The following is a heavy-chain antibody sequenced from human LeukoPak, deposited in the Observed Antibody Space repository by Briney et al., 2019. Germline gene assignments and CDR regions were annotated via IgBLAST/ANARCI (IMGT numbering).Heavy chain of an antibody. Sequence: SETLSLTCAVYGESFSAYYWSWIRQPPGKGLEWIGYIYYSGSTNYNPSLKSRVTISVDTSKNQFSLKLSSVTAADTAVYYCARGRGSSWYPGYYYMDVWGKGTTVTVSS. J-gene: IGHJ6*03. CDR3: ARGRGSSWYPGYYYMDV. CDR2: IYYSGST. V-gene: IGHV4-59*12. CDR1: GESFSAYY. D-gene: IGHD6-13*01.